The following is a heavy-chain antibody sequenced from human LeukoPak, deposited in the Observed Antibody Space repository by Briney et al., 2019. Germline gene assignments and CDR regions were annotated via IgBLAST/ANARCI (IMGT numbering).Heavy chain of an antibody. Sequence: GGSLRLSCAASGFTFSSYWMHWVRQAPGKGLVWVSHISRDGSYTNYADSVKGRFTISRDNANNTLYLQMNSLRAEDTAVYYCSRDLRGADDHWGQGTLVTVSS. CDR1: GFTFSSYW. V-gene: IGHV3-74*01. J-gene: IGHJ4*02. CDR2: ISRDGSYT. CDR3: SRDLRGADDH. D-gene: IGHD1-26*01.